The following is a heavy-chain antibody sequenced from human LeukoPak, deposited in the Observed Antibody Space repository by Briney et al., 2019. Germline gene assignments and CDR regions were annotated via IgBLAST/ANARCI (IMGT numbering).Heavy chain of an antibody. J-gene: IGHJ4*02. CDR2: ISAYNGNT. CDR1: GYTFTSYG. V-gene: IGHV1-18*01. Sequence: ASVKVSCKASGYTFTSYGISWVRQAPGQGLEWMGWISAYNGNTNYAQKLQGRVTMTTDTSTSTAYMELRSLRSDDTAVYYCARGVDCGGDCYSRYFDYWGQGTLVTVSS. CDR3: ARGVDCGGDCYSRYFDY. D-gene: IGHD2-21*02.